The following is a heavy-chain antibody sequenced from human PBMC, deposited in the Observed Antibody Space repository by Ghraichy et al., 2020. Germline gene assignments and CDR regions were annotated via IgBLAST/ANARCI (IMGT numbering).Heavy chain of an antibody. CDR2: INNDGKEK. CDR3: ARDPKRGALDY. Sequence: GGSLRLSCTASGFSFSGSWMSWVRQAPEKGLEWVANINNDGKEKYYVDSLKGRFTISRDNVKNSLFLQISSLRVEDTAVYYCARDPKRGALDYWGQGTLVAVSA. V-gene: IGHV3-7*03. CDR1: GFSFSGSW. D-gene: IGHD3-10*01. J-gene: IGHJ4*02.